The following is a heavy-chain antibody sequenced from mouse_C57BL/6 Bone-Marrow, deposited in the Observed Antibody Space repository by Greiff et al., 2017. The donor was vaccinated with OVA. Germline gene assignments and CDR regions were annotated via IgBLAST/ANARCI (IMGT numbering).Heavy chain of an antibody. V-gene: IGHV5-6*01. Sequence: EVKVVESGGDLVKPGGSLKLSCAASGFTFSSYGMSWVRQTPDKRLEWVATISSGGSYTYYPDSVKGRFTISRDNAKNTLYLQMSSLKSEDTAMYYCAITTVVALFDYWGQGTTLTVSS. CDR3: AITTVVALFDY. CDR1: GFTFSSYG. D-gene: IGHD1-1*01. CDR2: ISSGGSYT. J-gene: IGHJ2*01.